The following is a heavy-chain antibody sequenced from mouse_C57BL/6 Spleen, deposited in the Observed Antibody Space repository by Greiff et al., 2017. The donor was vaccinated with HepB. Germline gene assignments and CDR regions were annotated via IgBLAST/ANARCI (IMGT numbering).Heavy chain of an antibody. J-gene: IGHJ4*01. CDR1: GYTFTSYW. D-gene: IGHD1-1*01. V-gene: IGHV1-53*01. Sequence: QVQLQQPGTELVKPEASVKLSCKASGYTFTSYWMHWVKQRPGQGLEWIGNINPSNGGTNYNEKFKSKATLTVDKSSSTAYMQLSSLTSEDSAVYYCARTDYYGSSYVKAMDYWGQGTSITVSS. CDR2: INPSNGGT. CDR3: ARTDYYGSSYVKAMDY.